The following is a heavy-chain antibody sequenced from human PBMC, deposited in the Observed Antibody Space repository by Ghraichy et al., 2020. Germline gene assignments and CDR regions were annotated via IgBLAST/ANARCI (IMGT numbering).Heavy chain of an antibody. CDR3: VRQAIMSTMTVFDN. Sequence: SETLSLTCIVSGLSISPHYLGWIRQSPEKGLEYIGNIFHSGTTTYNPSLRGRVTMSVDTSKNQFSLQLTSVTAADTARYFCVRQAIMSTMTVFDNWGQGLLVTVSS. J-gene: IGHJ4*02. D-gene: IGHD5-24*01. CDR1: GLSISPHY. V-gene: IGHV4-59*11. CDR2: IFHSGTT.